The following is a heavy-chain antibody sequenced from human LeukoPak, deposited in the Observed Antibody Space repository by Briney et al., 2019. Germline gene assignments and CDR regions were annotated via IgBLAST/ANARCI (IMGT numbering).Heavy chain of an antibody. V-gene: IGHV1-69*13. CDR3: ARGPYDYVWGSYDY. D-gene: IGHD3-16*01. J-gene: IGHJ4*02. CDR2: IIPIFGTA. Sequence: SVKVSCKASGGTFSSYAISWVRQAPGQGLEWMGGIIPIFGTANYAQKFQGRVTITADESTSTAYMELSILRSEDTAVYYCARGPYDYVWGSYDYWGQGTLVTVSS. CDR1: GGTFSSYA.